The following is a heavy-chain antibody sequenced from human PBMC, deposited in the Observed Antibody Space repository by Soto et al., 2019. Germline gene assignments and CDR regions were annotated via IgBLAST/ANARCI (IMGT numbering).Heavy chain of an antibody. J-gene: IGHJ6*01. D-gene: IGHD6-6*01. CDR2: ISGSGGST. CDR1: GFTFSSYA. Sequence: GGNLRLSCAASGFTFSSYAMSWVRQAPGKGLEWVSAISGSGGSTYYADSVKGRFTISRDNSKNTPYLQMNSLRAEGTAVYYCAKDWTDRVISSSSFEALPYSRMDICGPCTTLSVS. CDR3: AKDWTDRVISSSSFEALPYSRMDI. V-gene: IGHV3-23*01.